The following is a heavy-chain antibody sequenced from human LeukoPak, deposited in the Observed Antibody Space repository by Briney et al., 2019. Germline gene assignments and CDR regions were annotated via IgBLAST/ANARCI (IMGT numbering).Heavy chain of an antibody. Sequence: GGSLRLSCAASGFTFSSYAMSWVRQAPGRGLEWVSAISGSGGSTYYADSVKGRFTISRDNSKNTLYLEMNSLRAEDTAVYYCAKVSHYDFWSGSNWFDPWGQGTLVTVSS. CDR2: ISGSGGST. J-gene: IGHJ5*02. D-gene: IGHD3-3*01. CDR1: GFTFSSYA. V-gene: IGHV3-23*01. CDR3: AKVSHYDFWSGSNWFDP.